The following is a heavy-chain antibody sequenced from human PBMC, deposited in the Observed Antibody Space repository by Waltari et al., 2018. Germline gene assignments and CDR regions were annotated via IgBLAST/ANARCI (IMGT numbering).Heavy chain of an antibody. V-gene: IGHV4-4*07. CDR1: GGSISNYY. Sequence: QVQLQESGPGLVKPSETLSLTCTVSGGSISNYYWSWIRQPAGKGLEWIGRIYTSGGTNYNPSLESRVTMSVDTSKNQFSLKLSSVTAADTAMYYCARDTAGSGYMDVWGKGTTVTVSS. CDR2: IYTSGGT. CDR3: ARDTAGSGYMDV. J-gene: IGHJ6*03.